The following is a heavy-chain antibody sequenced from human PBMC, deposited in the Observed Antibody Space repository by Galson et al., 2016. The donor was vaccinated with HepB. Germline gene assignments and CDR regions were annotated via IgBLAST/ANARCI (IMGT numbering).Heavy chain of an antibody. CDR3: TRGTLGTAATMAFDY. J-gene: IGHJ4*02. V-gene: IGHV4-4*02. D-gene: IGHD4/OR15-4a*01. Sequence: ETLSLTCAVSGISITNNGSITNNYWWTWVRQSPGEGLEWIGEIYQTGTAHYNPSFTSRATISIDKSKNQISLRLVSVPAADTAVYYCTRGTLGTAATMAFDYWGQGTLVSVTS. CDR1: GISITNNGSITNNYW. CDR2: IYQTGTA.